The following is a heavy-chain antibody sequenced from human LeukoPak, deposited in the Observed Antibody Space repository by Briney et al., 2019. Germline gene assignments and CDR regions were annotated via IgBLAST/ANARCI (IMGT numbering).Heavy chain of an antibody. CDR3: ARGYSRGYFDY. CDR2: INPAIGGT. Sequence: GAPVTVSYTASGYTFTDYSLQWVRQAPGQGRDWMGWINPAIGGTTYAQNFQGRLTMTRNTSISTAYMELSRLRSDDTAVYYCARGYSRGYFDYWGQGTLVTVSS. D-gene: IGHD6-25*01. CDR1: GYTFTDYS. V-gene: IGHV1-2*02. J-gene: IGHJ4*02.